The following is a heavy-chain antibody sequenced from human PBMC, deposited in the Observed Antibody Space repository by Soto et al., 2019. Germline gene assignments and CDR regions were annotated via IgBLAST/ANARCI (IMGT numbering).Heavy chain of an antibody. D-gene: IGHD5-12*01. CDR3: ASLDVDKNMAFDY. Sequence: SETLSLTCTVSGGSIRSGGYSLSWIRQPPGKGLEWIGYIYHSGSTYYNPSLKSRVTISVERSKNKFSLQLSSVTAADTAVYYCASLDVDKNMAFDYWGQGTLVTVSS. CDR1: GGSIRSGGYS. CDR2: IYHSGST. V-gene: IGHV4-30-2*01. J-gene: IGHJ4*02.